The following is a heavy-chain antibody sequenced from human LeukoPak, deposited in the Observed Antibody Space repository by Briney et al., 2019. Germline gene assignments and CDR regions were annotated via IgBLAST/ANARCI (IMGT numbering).Heavy chain of an antibody. CDR1: GFTFSSYG. CDR2: ISYDGSNK. V-gene: IGHV3-30*03. CDR3: ARAITMVRGVMRY. Sequence: GGSLRLSCAASGFTFSSYGMHWVRQAPGKGLEWVAVISYDGSNKYYADSAKGRFTISRDNSKNTLYLQMNSLRAEDAAVYYCARAITMVRGVMRYWGQGTLVTVSS. D-gene: IGHD3-10*01. J-gene: IGHJ4*02.